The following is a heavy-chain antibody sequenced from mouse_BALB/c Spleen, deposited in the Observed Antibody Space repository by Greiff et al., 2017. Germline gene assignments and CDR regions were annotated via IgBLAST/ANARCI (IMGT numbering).Heavy chain of an antibody. J-gene: IGHJ3*01. D-gene: IGHD2-4*01. CDR1: GFSLTSYG. Sequence: QVQLKESGPGLVAPSQSLSITCTVSGFSLTSYGVHWVRQPPGKGLEWLGVIWAGGSTNYNSALMSRLSISKDNSKSQVFLKMNSLQTDDTAMYYCARKFMITGGFAYWGQGTLVTVSA. V-gene: IGHV2-9*02. CDR2: IWAGGST. CDR3: ARKFMITGGFAY.